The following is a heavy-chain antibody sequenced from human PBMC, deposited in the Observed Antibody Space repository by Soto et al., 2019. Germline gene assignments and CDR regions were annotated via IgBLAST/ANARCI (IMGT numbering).Heavy chain of an antibody. CDR2: TSGSGGST. Sequence: PGGSLRLSCAASGFTFSSYAMSWVRQAPGKGLEWVSATSGSGGSTYYADSVKGRFTISRDNSKNTLYLQMNSLRAEDTAVYYCASPGYSSGWYDRYFDYWGQGTLVTVSS. D-gene: IGHD6-19*01. J-gene: IGHJ4*02. V-gene: IGHV3-23*01. CDR1: GFTFSSYA. CDR3: ASPGYSSGWYDRYFDY.